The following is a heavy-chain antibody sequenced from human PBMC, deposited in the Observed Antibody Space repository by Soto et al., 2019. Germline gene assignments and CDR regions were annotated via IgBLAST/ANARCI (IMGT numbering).Heavy chain of an antibody. CDR2: IKQDGSEK. V-gene: IGHV3-7*01. CDR3: ARDSMGYSSSWGAFDI. Sequence: GGSLRLSCAASGFTFSSYWMSWVRQAPGKGLEWVANIKQDGSEKYYVDSVKGRFTISRDNAKNSLYLQMNSLRAEDTAVYYCARDSMGYSSSWGAFDIWGQGTMVTVSS. D-gene: IGHD6-13*01. J-gene: IGHJ3*02. CDR1: GFTFSSYW.